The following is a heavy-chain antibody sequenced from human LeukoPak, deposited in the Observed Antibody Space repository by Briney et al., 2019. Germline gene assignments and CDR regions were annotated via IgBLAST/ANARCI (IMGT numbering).Heavy chain of an antibody. J-gene: IGHJ5*02. CDR3: ARDFAAGSGSYYNWFDP. CDR1: GGSISSSSYY. CDR2: IYYSGST. D-gene: IGHD3-10*01. Sequence: SETLSLTCTVSGGSISSSSYYWGWIRQPPGKGLEWIGSIYYSGSTYYNPSLKSRVAISVDTSKNQFSLKLSSVTAADTAVYYCARDFAAGSGSYYNWFDPWGQGTLVTVSS. V-gene: IGHV4-39*07.